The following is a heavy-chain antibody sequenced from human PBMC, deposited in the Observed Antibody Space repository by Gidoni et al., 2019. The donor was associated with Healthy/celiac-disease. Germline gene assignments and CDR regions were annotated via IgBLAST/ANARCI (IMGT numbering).Heavy chain of an antibody. J-gene: IGHJ4*02. V-gene: IGHV3-23*04. CDR3: AKNSMITFGGVIAPFDY. CDR1: GFTCGSYA. CDR2: ISGSGGST. D-gene: IGHD3-16*02. Sequence: EVQLVESGGGLVQPGGSLRLSCAASGFTCGSYAMSWVRQAPGKGLEWVSAISGSGGSTYYADSVKGRFTISRDNSKNTLYLQMNSLRAEDTAVYYCAKNSMITFGGVIAPFDYWGQGTLVTVSS.